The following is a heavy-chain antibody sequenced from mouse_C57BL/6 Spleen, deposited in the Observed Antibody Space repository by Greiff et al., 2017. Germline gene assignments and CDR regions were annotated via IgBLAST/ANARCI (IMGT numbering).Heavy chain of an antibody. Sequence: EVKLVESGPGMVKPSQSLSLTCTVTGYSITSGYDWHWIRHFPGNKLEWMGYISYSGSTNYNPSLKSRISITHDTSTNHFFLKLNSVTTEDTATYYCARAQFFYGPYAMDYWGQGTSVTVSS. CDR1: GYSITSGYD. CDR3: ARAQFFYGPYAMDY. CDR2: ISYSGST. D-gene: IGHD2-1*01. J-gene: IGHJ4*01. V-gene: IGHV3-1*01.